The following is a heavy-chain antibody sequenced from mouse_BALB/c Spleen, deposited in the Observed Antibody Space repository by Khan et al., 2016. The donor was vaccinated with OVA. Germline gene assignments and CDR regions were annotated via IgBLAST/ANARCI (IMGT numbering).Heavy chain of an antibody. CDR2: ISSSSST. J-gene: IGHJ4*01. CDR1: GYSITSDYA. D-gene: IGHD2-3*01. Sequence: EVQLQESGPGLVKPSQSLSLTCTVTGYSITSDYAWNWIRQFPGNKLEWMGYISSSSSTNYNPALKSRTSITRDTSTNQFFLQLNAVTTEDTATYYCARDGSHYNYAMDYWGQGTSVTVSS. CDR3: ARDGSHYNYAMDY. V-gene: IGHV3-2*02.